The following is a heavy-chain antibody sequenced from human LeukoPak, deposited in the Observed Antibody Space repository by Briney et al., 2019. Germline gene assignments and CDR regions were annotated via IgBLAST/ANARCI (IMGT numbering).Heavy chain of an antibody. CDR1: GFTFSNYA. V-gene: IGHV3-48*01. CDR2: ISSSSSTI. D-gene: IGHD2-2*02. J-gene: IGHJ4*02. Sequence: GGSLRLSCAASGFTFSNYAMTWVRQAPGKGLEWVSYISSSSSTIYYADSVKGRFTISRDNAKNSLYLQMNSLRAEDTAVYYCARVAPDIVVVPAAIDYWGQGTLVTVSS. CDR3: ARVAPDIVVVPAAIDY.